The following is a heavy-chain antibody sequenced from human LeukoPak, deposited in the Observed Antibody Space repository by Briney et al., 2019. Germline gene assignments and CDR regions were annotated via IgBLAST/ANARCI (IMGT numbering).Heavy chain of an antibody. CDR3: ARTVFDFDYYGSGRGYYYGMDV. V-gene: IGHV4-59*01. CDR2: MYYTGST. J-gene: IGHJ6*02. D-gene: IGHD3-10*01. Sequence: SETLSLTCTVSGGSISVYYCNWIRQPPGKGLDCIGYMYYTGSTNYNPSLKSRLSISVDTSKNQFSLKLSSVTAADTAVYYCARTVFDFDYYGSGRGYYYGMDVWGQGTTVTVSS. CDR1: GGSISVYY.